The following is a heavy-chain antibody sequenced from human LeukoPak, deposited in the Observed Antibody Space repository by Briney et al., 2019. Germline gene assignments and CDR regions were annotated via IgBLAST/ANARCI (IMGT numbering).Heavy chain of an antibody. V-gene: IGHV3-23*01. Sequence: GGSLRLSCTASGFTLSSSAMSWVRQVPGKGLEWVSGISASGGSTYYADSVRGRFTISRDNSKNTVYLQMNRLRVEDTALYYCVRSLDYWGQGTLVTVSS. J-gene: IGHJ4*02. CDR1: GFTLSSSA. CDR2: ISASGGST. CDR3: VRSLDY.